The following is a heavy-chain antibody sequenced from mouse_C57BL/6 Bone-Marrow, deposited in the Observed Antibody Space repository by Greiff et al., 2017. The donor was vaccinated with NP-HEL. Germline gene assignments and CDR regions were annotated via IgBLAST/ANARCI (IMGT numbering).Heavy chain of an antibody. J-gene: IGHJ2*01. Sequence: DVKLVESGGGLVQSGRSLRLSCATSGFTFSDFYMEWVRQAPGKGLEWIAASRNKATDYTTEYSASVKGRFIVSRDTSQSILYLQMNALRSEDTAIYYCARDADDGSRGYFDYWGQGTTLTVSS. V-gene: IGHV7-1*01. CDR3: ARDADDGSRGYFDY. CDR2: SRNKATDYTT. D-gene: IGHD2-3*01. CDR1: GFTFSDFY.